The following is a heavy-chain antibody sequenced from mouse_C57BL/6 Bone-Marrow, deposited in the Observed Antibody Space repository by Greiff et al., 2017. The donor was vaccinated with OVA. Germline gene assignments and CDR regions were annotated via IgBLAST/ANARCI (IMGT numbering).Heavy chain of an antibody. CDR3: TRGYSNYYAMDY. J-gene: IGHJ4*01. CDR1: GYTFTDYE. D-gene: IGHD2-5*01. Sequence: QVQLQQSGAELVRPGASVTLSCKASGYTFTDYEMHWVKQTPVHGLEWIGAIDPETGGTAYNQKFKGKALLTSDKSSSTAYMELRSLTSEDSAVDYCTRGYSNYYAMDYWGQGTSVTVSS. V-gene: IGHV1-15*01. CDR2: IDPETGGT.